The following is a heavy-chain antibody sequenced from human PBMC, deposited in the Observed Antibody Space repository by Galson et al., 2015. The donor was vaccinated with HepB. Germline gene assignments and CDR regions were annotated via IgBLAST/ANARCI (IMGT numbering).Heavy chain of an antibody. V-gene: IGHV3-7*03. CDR3: VRDALGGYDF. J-gene: IGHJ3*01. D-gene: IGHD3-22*01. CDR1: GFTFTDHW. CDR2: LNQHGNEK. Sequence: SLRLSCAASGFTFTDHWMSWVRQTPRRGLEWVTNLNQHGNEKYYADSVKGRFSTSRDNAKNSLYLQMNSLIDEDTAVYYCVRDALGGYDFWGQGTTVIVSS.